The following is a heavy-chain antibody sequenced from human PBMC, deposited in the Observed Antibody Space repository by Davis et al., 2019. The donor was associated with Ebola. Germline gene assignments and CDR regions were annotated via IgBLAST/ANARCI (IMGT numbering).Heavy chain of an antibody. J-gene: IGHJ4*02. Sequence: GESLKISCVASGFTFSRYDMNWVRQAPGKGLEWVSYISSGTTTLQYGDSVKGRFTVSRDNAKNSLYLQMNSLRDEDTAVYYCARSLGDIVLVPAALVPDYWGQGTLVTVSS. CDR2: ISSGTTTL. CDR3: ARSLGDIVLVPAALVPDY. D-gene: IGHD2-2*01. CDR1: GFTFSRYD. V-gene: IGHV3-48*02.